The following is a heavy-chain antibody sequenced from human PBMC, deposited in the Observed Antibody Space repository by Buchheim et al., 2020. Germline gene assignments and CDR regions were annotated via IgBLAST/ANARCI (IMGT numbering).Heavy chain of an antibody. D-gene: IGHD3-16*02. CDR3: ARGVPVRLGELSSDYYFDY. Sequence: QVQLQQWGAGLLKPSETLSLTCAVYGGSFSGYYWSWIRQPPGKGLEWIGEINHSGSTNYNPSLKSRVTISVDTSKNQFSLKLSSVTAADTAAYYCARGVPVRLGELSSDYYFDYWGQGTL. J-gene: IGHJ4*02. CDR1: GGSFSGYY. V-gene: IGHV4-34*01. CDR2: INHSGST.